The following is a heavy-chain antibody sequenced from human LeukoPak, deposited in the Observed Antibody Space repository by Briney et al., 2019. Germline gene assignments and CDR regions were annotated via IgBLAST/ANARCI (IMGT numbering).Heavy chain of an antibody. Sequence: SQTLSLTCTVSGGSISSGGYYWSWIRQHPGKGLEWIGYIYYSGSTNYNPSPKSRVTISVDTSKNQFSLKLSSVTAADTAVYYCARIGDYYDSSGYYQGNYWGQGTLVTVSS. V-gene: IGHV4-31*03. J-gene: IGHJ4*02. CDR3: ARIGDYYDSSGYYQGNY. D-gene: IGHD3-22*01. CDR1: GGSISSGGYY. CDR2: IYYSGST.